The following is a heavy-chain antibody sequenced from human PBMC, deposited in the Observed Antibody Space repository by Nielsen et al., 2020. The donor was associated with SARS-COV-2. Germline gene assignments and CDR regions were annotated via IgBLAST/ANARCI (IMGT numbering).Heavy chain of an antibody. CDR1: GGSINSHY. J-gene: IGHJ6*02. V-gene: IGHV4-59*11. CDR3: ARDRQGYNYYYGMDV. CDR2: INYSGST. Sequence: SETLSLTCSVSGGSINSHYWSWIRQSPGKGLEWIGYINYSGSTKSDPSLKSRVTIAVDTSKNQIYLWLSSVTAADTAQYYCARDRQGYNYYYGMDVWGQGTTVTVS.